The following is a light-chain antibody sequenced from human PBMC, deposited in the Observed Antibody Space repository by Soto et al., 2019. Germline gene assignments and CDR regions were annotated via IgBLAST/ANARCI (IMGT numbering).Light chain of an antibody. CDR2: GAS. CDR1: QSVSSN. CDR3: QQYNTWPPIT. Sequence: ELLLRQSPATLSLSPGERATLSCRASQSVSSNLAWYQQKPGQAPRLLIYGASTRATGLPARFSGSGSGTDFTLTISSLQSEDFAVYYCQQYNTWPPITFGQGTRLEIK. V-gene: IGKV3-15*01. J-gene: IGKJ5*01.